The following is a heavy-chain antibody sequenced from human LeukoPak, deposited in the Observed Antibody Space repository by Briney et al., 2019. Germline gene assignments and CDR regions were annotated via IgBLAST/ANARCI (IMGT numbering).Heavy chain of an antibody. J-gene: IGHJ4*02. D-gene: IGHD3-22*01. Sequence: SGTLSLTCAVSGGSISSSNWWSWVRQPPGKGLEWIGKIYHSGSTNYNPSLKSRVTISVDKSKNQFSLKLSSVTAADTAVYYCASTTYDSSGSYYFDYWGQGTLVTVSS. CDR3: ASTTYDSSGSYYFDY. V-gene: IGHV4-4*02. CDR1: GGSISSSNW. CDR2: IYHSGST.